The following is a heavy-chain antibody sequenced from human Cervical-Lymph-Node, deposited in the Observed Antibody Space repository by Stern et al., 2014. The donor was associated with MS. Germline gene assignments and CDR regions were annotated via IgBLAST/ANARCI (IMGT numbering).Heavy chain of an antibody. D-gene: IGHD6-19*01. CDR2: IYYSGST. J-gene: IGHJ4*02. Sequence: QVQLVESGPGLVKPSETLSLTCTVSGGSISSSSYYWGWIRQPPGKGLEWIGSIYYSGSTYYNPSLKSRVTISVDTSKNRLSLKLSSVTAADTAVYYCARHKGSGLRNFDYWGQGTLVTVSS. CDR1: GGSISSSSYY. V-gene: IGHV4-39*01. CDR3: ARHKGSGLRNFDY.